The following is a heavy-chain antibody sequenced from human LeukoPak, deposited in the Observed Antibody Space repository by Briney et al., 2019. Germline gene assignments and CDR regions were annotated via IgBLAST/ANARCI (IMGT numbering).Heavy chain of an antibody. CDR2: IYYSGST. Sequence: KSSQTLSLTCTVSGGSISSGGYYWSWLRQHPGKGLEWIGYIYYSGSTYYNPSLKSRVAKSVDTSKNQFSLKLSSVTAADTAVYYCAREMEGRTVNWFDPWGQGTLVTVSS. CDR1: GGSISSGGYY. D-gene: IGHD1-1*01. J-gene: IGHJ5*02. V-gene: IGHV4-31*03. CDR3: AREMEGRTVNWFDP.